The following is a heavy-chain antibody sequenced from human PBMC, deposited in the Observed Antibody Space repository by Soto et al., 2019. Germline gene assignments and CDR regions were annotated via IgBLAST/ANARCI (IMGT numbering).Heavy chain of an antibody. J-gene: IGHJ4*02. CDR3: AKESYYYGSTGIDY. D-gene: IGHD3-10*01. CDR1: GSTFSSYA. CDR2: ISGSGGST. V-gene: IGHV3-23*01. Sequence: TGGSLRLSCAASGSTFSSYAMSWVRQAPGKGLEWVSAISGSGGSTYYADSVKGRFTISRDNSKNTLYLQMNSLRAEDTAVYYCAKESYYYGSTGIDYWGQGTLVTVSS.